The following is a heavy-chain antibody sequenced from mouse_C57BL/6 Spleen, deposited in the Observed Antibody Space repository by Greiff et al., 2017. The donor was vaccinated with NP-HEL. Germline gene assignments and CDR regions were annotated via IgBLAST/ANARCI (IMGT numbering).Heavy chain of an antibody. D-gene: IGHD4-1*01. CDR3: ARYRTGTAYFDY. Sequence: EVMLVESGGGLVQPGGSLSLSCAASGFTFTDYYMSWVRQPPGKALEWLGFIRNKANGYTTEYSASVKGRFTISRDNSQSILYLQMNALRAEDSATYYCARYRTGTAYFDYWGQGTTLTVSS. CDR1: GFTFTDYY. V-gene: IGHV7-3*01. CDR2: IRNKANGYTT. J-gene: IGHJ2*01.